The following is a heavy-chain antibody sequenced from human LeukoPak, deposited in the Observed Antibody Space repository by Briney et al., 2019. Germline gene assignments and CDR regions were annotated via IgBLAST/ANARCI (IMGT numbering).Heavy chain of an antibody. D-gene: IGHD1-26*01. V-gene: IGHV4-34*01. J-gene: IGHJ6*02. CDR3: AKSEWDSVGPYYSFGMDV. CDR2: INHSRGT. Sequence: SETLSLTCAVRGGSFTGFYWIWIRQPPGKGLEWIGEINHSRGTSYNPSLKSRVTISVDTSKNQFSLKLTSVTAADTGVYYCAKSEWDSVGPYYSFGMDVWGQGTTVTVS. CDR1: GGSFTGFY.